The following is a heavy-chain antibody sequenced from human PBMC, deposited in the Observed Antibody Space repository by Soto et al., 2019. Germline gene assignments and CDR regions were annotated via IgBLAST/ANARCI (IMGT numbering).Heavy chain of an antibody. CDR2: IYYSGST. Sequence: KTSETLSLTCTVSGGSISSYYWSWIRQPPGKGLEWIGYIYYSGSTNYNPSLKSRVTISVDTSKNQFSLKLSSVTAADTAVYYCARLFTYSSSPDFDYWGQGTLVTVSS. J-gene: IGHJ4*02. V-gene: IGHV4-59*08. D-gene: IGHD6-6*01. CDR1: GGSISSYY. CDR3: ARLFTYSSSPDFDY.